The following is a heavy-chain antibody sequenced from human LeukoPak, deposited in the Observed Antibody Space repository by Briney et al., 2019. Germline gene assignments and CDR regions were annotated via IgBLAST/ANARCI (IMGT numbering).Heavy chain of an antibody. V-gene: IGHV4-34*01. CDR1: GESFRGFY. Sequence: SETLSLTCAVYGESFRGFYWSWIRQPPGKGLEWIGEISHSGSSNYNPSLKSRVTISIDTSKNQFSLNLTSVTAADTAVYYCARHQGVVDLWGRGSLVTVSS. CDR3: ARHQGVVDL. D-gene: IGHD3-3*01. J-gene: IGHJ2*01. CDR2: ISHSGSS.